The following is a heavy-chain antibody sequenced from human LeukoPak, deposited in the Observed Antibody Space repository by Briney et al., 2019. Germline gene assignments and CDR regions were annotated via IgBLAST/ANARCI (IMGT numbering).Heavy chain of an antibody. CDR2: IHYSGST. Sequence: PETLSLSCLLAGGSISSHYWCCLSQTPREGLCCMAYIHYSGSTNYNPSLKSRVTISVDTSKNQFSLKLSSVTAADTAVYYCARGIRGSYPTDAFDIWGQGTMVTVSS. CDR3: ARGIRGSYPTDAFDI. D-gene: IGHD1-26*01. CDR1: GGSISSHY. V-gene: IGHV4-59*11. J-gene: IGHJ3*02.